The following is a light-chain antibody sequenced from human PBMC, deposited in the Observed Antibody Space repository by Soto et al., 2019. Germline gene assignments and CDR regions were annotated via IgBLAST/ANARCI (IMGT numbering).Light chain of an antibody. CDR3: SSYAGSNNLV. Sequence: QSALTQPPSASGSPGQSVTISCTGTSSDVGGYNYVSWYQQHPGKAPKLMNYEVSKRPSGVPERFSGSKSGNTASLTVSGLQAEDEADYYCSSYAGSNNLVFGGGTKLTVL. V-gene: IGLV2-8*01. CDR1: SSDVGGYNY. CDR2: EVS. J-gene: IGLJ2*01.